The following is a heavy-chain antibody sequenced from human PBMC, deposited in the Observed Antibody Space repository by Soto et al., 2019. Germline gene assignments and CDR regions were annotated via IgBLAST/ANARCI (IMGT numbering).Heavy chain of an antibody. D-gene: IGHD3-3*01. CDR3: ARGSYYDFWSGYYLRYYYYYGMDV. V-gene: IGHV4-34*01. J-gene: IGHJ6*02. CDR1: GGSFSGYY. CDR2: INHSGST. Sequence: SETLSLTCAVYGGSFSGYYWSWIRQPPGKGLEWIGEINHSGSTNYNPSLKSRVTISVDTSKNQFSLKLSSVTAADTAVYYCARGSYYDFWSGYYLRYYYYYGMDVWGQGTTVTV.